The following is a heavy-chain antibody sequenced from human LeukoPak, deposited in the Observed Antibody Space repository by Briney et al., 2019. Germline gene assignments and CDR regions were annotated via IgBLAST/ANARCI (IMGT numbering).Heavy chain of an antibody. D-gene: IGHD2-15*01. CDR1: GGSISSYY. CDR2: IYTSGST. J-gene: IGHJ2*01. V-gene: IGHV4-4*07. CDR3: AREPHTYGYCSGGSCYGPVRYFDL. Sequence: PSETLSLTCTVSGGSISSYYWSWIRQPAGKGLEWIGRIYTSGSTNYNPSLKSRVTISVDTSKNQFSLKLSSVTAADTAVYYCAREPHTYGYCSGGSCYGPVRYFDLWGRGTLVTVSS.